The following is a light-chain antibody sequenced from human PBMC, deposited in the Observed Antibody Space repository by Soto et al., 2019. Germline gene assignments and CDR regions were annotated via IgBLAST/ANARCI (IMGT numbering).Light chain of an antibody. Sequence: EILMTQSPATLSVSPGEGASLSCRVSQSVTTKLAWYQQKPGQAPRLLIYGASNRATGIPDRFSGSGSGTDFTLTISRLEPEDFAVYYCQQYGSSGTFGQGTKVDI. J-gene: IGKJ1*01. V-gene: IGKV3-20*01. CDR1: QSVTTK. CDR3: QQYGSSGT. CDR2: GAS.